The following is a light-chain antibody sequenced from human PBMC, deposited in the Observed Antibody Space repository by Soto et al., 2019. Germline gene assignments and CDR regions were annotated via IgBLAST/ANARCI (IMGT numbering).Light chain of an antibody. Sequence: DIQMTQSPSSLSASVGDRVTITCQASQDISNYLNWYQQKPGKAPKLLIYDASNLETGVPSRFSGSGSGKDFTFTISSLQPEDIATYYCQQYDNLPITFGGGTKVES. V-gene: IGKV1-33*01. CDR1: QDISNY. CDR3: QQYDNLPIT. CDR2: DAS. J-gene: IGKJ4*01.